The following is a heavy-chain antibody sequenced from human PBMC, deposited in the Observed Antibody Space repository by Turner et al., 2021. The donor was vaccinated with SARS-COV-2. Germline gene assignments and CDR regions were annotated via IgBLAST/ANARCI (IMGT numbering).Heavy chain of an antibody. CDR2: IKQDGSEK. J-gene: IGHJ4*02. Sequence: EVQLVESGGGLVQPGGSLRPACAASGFTFSSDWMSWFRQAPGKGLEWVANIKQDGSEKYYVDSVKCLFTISRDNAKNALYLQMNSLRAEDTAVYYCARDMGATTGPFDYWGQGTLVTVSS. CDR3: ARDMGATTGPFDY. V-gene: IGHV3-7*01. D-gene: IGHD1-26*01. CDR1: GFTFSSDW.